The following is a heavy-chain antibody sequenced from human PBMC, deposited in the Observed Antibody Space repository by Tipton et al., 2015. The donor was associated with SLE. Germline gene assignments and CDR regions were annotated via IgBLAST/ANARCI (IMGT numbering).Heavy chain of an antibody. V-gene: IGHV4-39*02. CDR3: ATFRDVVQGVIGAFNI. CDR1: GVSISTSRYY. D-gene: IGHD3-10*01. Sequence: TLSLTCSVSGVSISTSRYYWGWIRQSPGQGLEWVGSLYAGGSTYFHPSLKSRASISADASKNHFSLKLNSVTAADTAVYYCATFRDVVQGVIGAFNIWGQGTMVTVSS. J-gene: IGHJ3*02. CDR2: LYAGGST.